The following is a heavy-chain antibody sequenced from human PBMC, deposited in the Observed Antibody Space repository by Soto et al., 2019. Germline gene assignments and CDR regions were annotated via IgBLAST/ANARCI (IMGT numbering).Heavy chain of an antibody. J-gene: IGHJ4*02. Sequence: GESLKISCAASGFTFISYGMHWVRQAPGKGLEWVAVIWYDGSNKYYADSVKGRFTISRDNSKNTLYLQMNSLRAEDTAVYYCAREVYPYYDSSGYLGNFDYWGQGTLVTVS. CDR2: IWYDGSNK. CDR3: AREVYPYYDSSGYLGNFDY. CDR1: GFTFISYG. D-gene: IGHD3-22*01. V-gene: IGHV3-33*01.